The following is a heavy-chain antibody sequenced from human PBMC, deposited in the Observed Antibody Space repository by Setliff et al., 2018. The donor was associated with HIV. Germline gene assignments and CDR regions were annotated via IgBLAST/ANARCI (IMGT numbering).Heavy chain of an antibody. D-gene: IGHD3-22*01. J-gene: IGHJ2*01. Sequence: GASVKVSCKASGYTFSNYVMQWVRQAPGQRLEWMGWINAGNGDTKYSQKFQGRVTITTDTSASTAYMELNSLSSEDTAVYYCARHQAPYYGSSGYNPNWYFDLWGRGTLVTVSS. V-gene: IGHV1-3*01. CDR3: ARHQAPYYGSSGYNPNWYFDL. CDR1: GYTFSNYV. CDR2: INAGNGDT.